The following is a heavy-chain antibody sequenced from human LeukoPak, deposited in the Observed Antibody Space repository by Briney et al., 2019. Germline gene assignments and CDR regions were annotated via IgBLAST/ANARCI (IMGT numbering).Heavy chain of an antibody. V-gene: IGHV3-30*04. CDR3: ARVKDCSSTSCYNFDY. Sequence: PGRSLRLSCAASGFTFSSYAMHWVRQALGKGLEWVAVISYDGSNKYYADSVKGRFTISRDNSKNTLYLQMNSLRAEDTAVYYCARVKDCSSTSCYNFDYWGQGTLVTVSS. D-gene: IGHD2-2*01. CDR2: ISYDGSNK. J-gene: IGHJ4*02. CDR1: GFTFSSYA.